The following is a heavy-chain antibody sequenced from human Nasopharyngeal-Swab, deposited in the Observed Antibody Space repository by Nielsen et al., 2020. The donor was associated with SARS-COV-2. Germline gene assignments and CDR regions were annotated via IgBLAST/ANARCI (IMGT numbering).Heavy chain of an antibody. CDR3: TTDFYFDY. V-gene: IGHV3-73*01. CDR1: GFLFSASA. J-gene: IGHJ4*02. CDR2: IGDKDHNYAT. Sequence: GESLKISCPAPGFLFSASAIHWVRQASGKGLEWVGRIGDKDHNYATTYGASVQGRFTISRDDSKNTAFLQMDSLKTEDTALYYCTTDFYFDYWGQGTLVTVSS.